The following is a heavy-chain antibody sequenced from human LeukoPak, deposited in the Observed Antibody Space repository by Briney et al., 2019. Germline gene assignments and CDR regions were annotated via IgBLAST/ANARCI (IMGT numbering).Heavy chain of an antibody. J-gene: IGHJ3*02. CDR2: FYHSGST. CDR3: ARDPSELYDAFDI. V-gene: IGHV4-38-2*02. CDR1: GYSISTGYY. Sequence: SETLSLTCTVSGYSISTGYYWDWIRQPPGKGLEWIGTFYHSGSTNYNPSLKSRVTISVDKSKNQFSLKLSSVTAADTAVYYCARDPSELYDAFDIWGQGTMVTVSS. D-gene: IGHD1-14*01.